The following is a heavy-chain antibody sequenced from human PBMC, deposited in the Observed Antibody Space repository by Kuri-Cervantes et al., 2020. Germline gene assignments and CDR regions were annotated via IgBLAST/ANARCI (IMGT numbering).Heavy chain of an antibody. D-gene: IGHD3-22*01. CDR1: GYTFTGYY. J-gene: IGHJ4*02. V-gene: IGHV1-2*02. Sequence: ASVTVSCQASGYTFTGYYMHWVRQAPGQGLEWMGWINPNSGGTNYAQKFQGRVTMTRDTSISTAYMELSRLRSEDTAVYYCARGLGDSSGYYYSFDYWGQGTLVTVSS. CDR3: ARGLGDSSGYYYSFDY. CDR2: INPNSGGT.